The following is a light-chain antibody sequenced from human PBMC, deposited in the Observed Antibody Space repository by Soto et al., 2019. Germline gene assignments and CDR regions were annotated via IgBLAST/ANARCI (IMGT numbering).Light chain of an antibody. CDR2: DTS. Sequence: EVVMRQSPATLSVSPGEGATLACSASQGIGDTLTWYQHKPGQTPRLLIYDTSARATGVPARFSGSRSGTESTLTINSLQSEDFAVYYCQRYNNWPLTFGGGTKVDIK. V-gene: IGKV3-15*01. CDR1: QGIGDT. CDR3: QRYNNWPLT. J-gene: IGKJ4*01.